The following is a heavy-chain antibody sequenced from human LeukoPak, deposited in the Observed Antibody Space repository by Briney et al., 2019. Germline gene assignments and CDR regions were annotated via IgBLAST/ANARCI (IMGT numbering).Heavy chain of an antibody. CDR2: IYYSGST. J-gene: IGHJ4*02. Sequence: PETLSLTCTVFGGSISSSSSYWGWIRQPPGKGLEWIGSIYYSGSTYYNPSLKSRVTISVDTSKNQFSLKLSSVTAADTAVYYCARWRTAKTAFDYWGQGTLVTVSS. V-gene: IGHV4-39*01. CDR1: GGSISSSSSY. CDR3: ARWRTAKTAFDY. D-gene: IGHD2-21*02.